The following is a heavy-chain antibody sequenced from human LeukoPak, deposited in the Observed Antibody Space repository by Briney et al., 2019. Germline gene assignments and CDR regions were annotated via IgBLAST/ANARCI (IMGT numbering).Heavy chain of an antibody. CDR3: ERDLLRRPRYNCYE. D-gene: IGHD5-24*01. J-gene: IGHJ4*02. V-gene: IGHV3-21*01. Sequence: GGSLRLSCAALGLIFRASWMSWFGQAPGKGLEWVSSISSSSSYIYYADSVKGRFTISRDNAKNSLYLQMNSLRAEDTAVYYFERDLLRRPRYNCYEWGQGTLVTVSS. CDR2: ISSSSSYI. CDR1: GLIFRASW.